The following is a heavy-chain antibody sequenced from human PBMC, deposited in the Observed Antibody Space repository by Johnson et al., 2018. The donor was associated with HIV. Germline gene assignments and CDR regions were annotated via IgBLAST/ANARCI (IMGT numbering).Heavy chain of an antibody. Sequence: VQLVESGGGLIQPGGSLRLSCAASGFTVSSNYMSWVRQAPGKGLEWVSVIYSGGSTYYADSVKGRSTISRDNSRTTLYLQMNSLRAEDTAVYYCASSSPRDAFDIWGQGTMVTVSS. V-gene: IGHV3-53*01. CDR1: GFTVSSNY. J-gene: IGHJ3*02. CDR3: ASSSPRDAFDI. CDR2: IYSGGST.